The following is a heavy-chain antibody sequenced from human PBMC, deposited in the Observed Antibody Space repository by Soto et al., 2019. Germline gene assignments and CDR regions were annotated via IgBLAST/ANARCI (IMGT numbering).Heavy chain of an antibody. CDR1: GFTFSSYA. J-gene: IGHJ4*02. Sequence: GGSLRLSCAASGFTFSSYAMHCVRQAPGKGLEWVAGISSDGSNKYYADSVKGRFTISRDNSKNTLYLQMSSLRAEDTAVYYCARGQRVVRIFPLWDFDYWGQGTLVTVSS. CDR3: ARGQRVVRIFPLWDFDY. V-gene: IGHV3-30-3*01. D-gene: IGHD3-3*01. CDR2: ISSDGSNK.